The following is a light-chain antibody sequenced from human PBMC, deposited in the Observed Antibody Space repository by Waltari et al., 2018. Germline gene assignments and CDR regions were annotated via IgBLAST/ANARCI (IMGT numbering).Light chain of an antibody. J-gene: IGLJ3*02. V-gene: IGLV2-14*01. CDR3: SSYTSSGTVV. Sequence: QSALTQPASVSGSPGQSIPSSCSGTSSDVGGYKYVSWYQQHPGKAPQLMIYDVTNRPSGVSNRFYGSKSGNTASLTISGLQAEDEADYYCSSYTSSGTVVFGGGTKLTVL. CDR1: SSDVGGYKY. CDR2: DVT.